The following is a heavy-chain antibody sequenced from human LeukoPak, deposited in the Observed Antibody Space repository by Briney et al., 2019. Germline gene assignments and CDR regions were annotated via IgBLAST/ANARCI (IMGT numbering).Heavy chain of an antibody. V-gene: IGHV4-39*07. D-gene: IGHD3-22*01. J-gene: IGHJ5*02. CDR2: IYYSGST. CDR3: ARDLPRYNDSSGYYFDP. Sequence: SETLSLTCTVSGGSISSSSYYWGWIRQPPGKGLEWIGSIYYSGSTYYNPSLKSRVTISVDTSKNQFSLKLSSVTAADTAVYYCARDLPRYNDSSGYYFDPWGQGTLVTVSS. CDR1: GGSISSSSYY.